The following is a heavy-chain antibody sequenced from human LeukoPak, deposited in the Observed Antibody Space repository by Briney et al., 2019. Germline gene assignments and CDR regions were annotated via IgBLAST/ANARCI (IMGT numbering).Heavy chain of an antibody. CDR1: GFTFTSYA. CDR3: ARGGAVPGTYYYYYGMDV. Sequence: LGGSLRLSCAASGFTFTSYAMSWVRQAPGKGLEWVSVIYSGGSTYYADSVKGRFTISRDNSKNTLYLQMNSLRAEDTAVYYCARGGAVPGTYYYYYGMDVWGQGTTVTVSS. J-gene: IGHJ6*02. CDR2: IYSGGST. V-gene: IGHV3-53*01. D-gene: IGHD6-19*01.